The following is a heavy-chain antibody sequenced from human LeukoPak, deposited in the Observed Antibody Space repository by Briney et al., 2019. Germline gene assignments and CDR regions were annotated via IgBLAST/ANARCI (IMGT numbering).Heavy chain of an antibody. CDR1: GGAISGRRDY. D-gene: IGHD3-16*01. J-gene: IGHJ3*02. Sequence: SETLSLICTVSGGAISGRRDYWGWIRQPPGKGLEWIASIYYSGSTHYNPSLKSRVTISVDTSRNQFSLELRTATAADSAMYYCARNVSRGEPGGAFDIWGQGTMVTVSS. V-gene: IGHV4-39*01. CDR3: ARNVSRGEPGGAFDI. CDR2: IYYSGST.